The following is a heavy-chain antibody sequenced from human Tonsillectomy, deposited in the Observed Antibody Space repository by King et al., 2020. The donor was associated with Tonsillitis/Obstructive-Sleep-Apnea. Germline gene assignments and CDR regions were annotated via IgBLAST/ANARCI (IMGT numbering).Heavy chain of an antibody. V-gene: IGHV4-34*01. CDR3: ARDNGGGSAFDI. Sequence: VQLPQWGAGLLKPSETLSLTCGVYGGSFSGYYWSWIRQPPGEGLEWIGEISHTGSTNYNPSLKSRVNISVDTSKNQLSLKLNSVTAADTAVYYCARDNGGGSAFDIWGQGTMVTVSS. CDR1: GGSFSGYY. CDR2: ISHTGST. J-gene: IGHJ3*02. D-gene: IGHD3-16*01.